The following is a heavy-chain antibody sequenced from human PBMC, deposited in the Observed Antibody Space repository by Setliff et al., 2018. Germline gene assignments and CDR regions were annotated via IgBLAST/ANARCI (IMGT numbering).Heavy chain of an antibody. CDR1: GYTFTAYF. V-gene: IGHV1-2*04. J-gene: IGHJ4*02. Sequence: GASVKVSCKASGYTFTAYFIHWVRQAPGQGLEWMGWVNPNNGDSNYAQQFQGWVTMTRDTSISTAYMELSRLRSDDTAVYYCARDVSGSEGSWGQGTLVTVSS. CDR2: VNPNNGDS. D-gene: IGHD1-26*01. CDR3: ARDVSGSEGS.